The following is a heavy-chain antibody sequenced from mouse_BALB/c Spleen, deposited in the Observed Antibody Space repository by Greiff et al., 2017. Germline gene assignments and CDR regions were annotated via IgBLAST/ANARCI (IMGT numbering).Heavy chain of an antibody. V-gene: IGHV1-18*01. D-gene: IGHD3-1*01. CDR2: INPNNGGT. Sequence: EVQLQQSGPELVKPGASVKIPCKASGYTFTDYNMDWVKQSHGKSLEWIGDINPNNGGTIYNQKFKGKATLTVDKSSSTAYMELRSLTSEDTAVYYCARGRARLGGGYYAMDYWGQGTSVTVSS. CDR1: GYTFTDYN. CDR3: ARGRARLGGGYYAMDY. J-gene: IGHJ4*01.